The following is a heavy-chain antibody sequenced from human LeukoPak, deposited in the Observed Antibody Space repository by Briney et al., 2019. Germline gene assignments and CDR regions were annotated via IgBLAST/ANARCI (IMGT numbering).Heavy chain of an antibody. V-gene: IGHV1-69*05. Sequence: SVKVSCKASEGTFSSYAISWVRQAPGQGLEWMGGIIPIFGTANYAQKFQGRVTITTDESTSTAYMELSSLRSEDTAVYYCARSRDGYNSLDYWGQGTLVTVSS. D-gene: IGHD5-24*01. CDR3: ARSRDGYNSLDY. CDR1: EGTFSSYA. J-gene: IGHJ4*02. CDR2: IIPIFGTA.